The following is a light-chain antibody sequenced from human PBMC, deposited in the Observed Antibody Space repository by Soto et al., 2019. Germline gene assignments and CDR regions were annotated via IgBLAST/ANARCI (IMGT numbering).Light chain of an antibody. CDR3: QQYHNWPPWT. Sequence: EIVMTQSPATLSVSPGERATLSCRASQSVSTNLAWYQQKPGQAPILLIYDASTRAAGVPARFSGSGSGTEFTLTISSLQSEDFAVYSCQQYHNWPPWTFGQGTKGELK. CDR2: DAS. V-gene: IGKV3-15*01. CDR1: QSVSTN. J-gene: IGKJ1*01.